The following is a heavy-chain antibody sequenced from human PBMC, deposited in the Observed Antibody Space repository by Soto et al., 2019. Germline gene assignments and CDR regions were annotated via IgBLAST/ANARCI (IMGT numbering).Heavy chain of an antibody. CDR3: ARLFAYYDKEPGAFDI. V-gene: IGHV4-30-4*01. D-gene: IGHD3-16*01. CDR2: IYYSGTS. J-gene: IGHJ3*02. Sequence: SETLSLTCSVSGGSIRSDDYYWSWIRQPPGKGLEWIGYIYYSGTSYYNPSLKSRLIISVDTSKNQFSLELTSVTAADTAMYYCARLFAYYDKEPGAFDIWGQGTMVT. CDR1: GGSIRSDDYY.